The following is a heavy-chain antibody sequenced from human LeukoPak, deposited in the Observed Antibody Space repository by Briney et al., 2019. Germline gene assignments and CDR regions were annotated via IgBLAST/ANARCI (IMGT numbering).Heavy chain of an antibody. CDR2: INPNSGGT. J-gene: IGHJ5*02. CDR3: ARDRIGSGWSWGWFDP. Sequence: ASVKVSCKASGYTFTGYYMHWVRQAPGQGLEWMGWINPNSGGTNYAQKFQGRVTMTRDTSISTAYMELSRLTSDDTAVYYCARDRIGSGWSWGWFDPWGQGTLVTVSS. V-gene: IGHV1-2*02. CDR1: GYTFTGYY. D-gene: IGHD6-19*01.